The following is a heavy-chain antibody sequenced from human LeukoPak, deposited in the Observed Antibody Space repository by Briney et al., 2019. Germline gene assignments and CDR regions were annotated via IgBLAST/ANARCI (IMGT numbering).Heavy chain of an antibody. CDR1: GYTFTSYY. CDR2: INPSGGST. D-gene: IGHD2-2*01. J-gene: IGHJ6*02. CDR3: ARSDIVVVPAAIAVDGMDV. V-gene: IGHV1-46*01. Sequence: ASVKVFCKASGYTFTSYYMHWVRQAPGQGLEWMGIINPSGGSTSYAQKFQGRVTMTRDTSTSTVYMELSSLRSEDTAVYYCARSDIVVVPAAIAVDGMDVWGQGTTVTVSS.